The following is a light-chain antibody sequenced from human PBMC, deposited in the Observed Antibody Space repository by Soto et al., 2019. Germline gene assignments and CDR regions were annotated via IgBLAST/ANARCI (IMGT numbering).Light chain of an antibody. CDR1: QSISGR. CDR3: QQYESYPLT. CDR2: SAS. J-gene: IGKJ4*01. V-gene: IGKV1-5*03. Sequence: DIQMTQSPSTLSASVGDRVTITFRASQSISGRLAWYRQKPGKAPELLIYSASTLETGVPSRFSGSGSGTEFTLTVSSLQPDDFATYYCQQYESYPLTFGGGTKVDIK.